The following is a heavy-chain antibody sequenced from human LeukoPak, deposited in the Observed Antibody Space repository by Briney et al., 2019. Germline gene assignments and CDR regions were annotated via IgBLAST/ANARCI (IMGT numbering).Heavy chain of an antibody. CDR2: IIPILGIA. D-gene: IGHD3-16*01. CDR3: ARGGEYYDYVWGSHPDVKIDY. CDR1: GGTFSSYA. Sequence: WASVKVSCKASGGTFSSYAISWVRQAPGQGLEWMGRIIPILGIANYAQKFQGRVTITADKSTSTAYMELSSLRSEDTAVYYCARGGEYYDYVWGSHPDVKIDYWGQGTLVTVS. J-gene: IGHJ4*02. V-gene: IGHV1-69*04.